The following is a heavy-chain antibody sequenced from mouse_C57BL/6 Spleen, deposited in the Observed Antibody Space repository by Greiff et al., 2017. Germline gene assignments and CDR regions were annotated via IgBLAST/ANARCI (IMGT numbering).Heavy chain of an antibody. CDR2: ISSGGDYI. V-gene: IGHV5-9-1*02. CDR3: TRGEDSKSWVAY. Sequence: DVQLVESGDGLVKPGGSLKLSCAASGFTFSSYAMSWVRQTPEKRLVWVAYISSGGDYIYYADTVKGRFTISRDNARNNLYLQMSSLKSEDTAMYYCTRGEDSKSWVAYWGQGTMGTVSA. J-gene: IGHJ3*01. CDR1: GFTFSSYA. D-gene: IGHD2-5*01.